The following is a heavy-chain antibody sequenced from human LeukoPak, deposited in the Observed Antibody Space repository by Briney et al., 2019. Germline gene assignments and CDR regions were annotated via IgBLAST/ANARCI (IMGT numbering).Heavy chain of an antibody. D-gene: IGHD1-7*01. J-gene: IGHJ3*02. CDR1: GFTFSLYD. CDR2: IGTVGDT. Sequence: GGSLRLSCAASGFTFSLYDMHWVRQATGKSLEWVSGIGTVGDTYYADSVKGRITISRENAKNSLSLQMDSLRAGDTAVYYCTRDLREGTTPDASDIWGQGTMVTVSS. CDR3: TRDLREGTTPDASDI. V-gene: IGHV3-13*01.